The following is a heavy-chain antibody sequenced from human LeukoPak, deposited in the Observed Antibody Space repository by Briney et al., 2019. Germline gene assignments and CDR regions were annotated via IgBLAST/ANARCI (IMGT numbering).Heavy chain of an antibody. V-gene: IGHV1-46*01. CDR2: LDPSAGDT. CDR3: ARPDAPPRHGDSDYFDY. J-gene: IGHJ4*02. CDR1: GYTFTNCY. Sequence: ASVKVSCKASGYTFTNCYMHWVRQAPGQGLEYMGILDPSAGDTTYAQKFQGRVTITADKSTSTAYMELSSLRSEDTAVYYCARPDAPPRHGDSDYFDYWGQGTLVTVSS. D-gene: IGHD4-17*01.